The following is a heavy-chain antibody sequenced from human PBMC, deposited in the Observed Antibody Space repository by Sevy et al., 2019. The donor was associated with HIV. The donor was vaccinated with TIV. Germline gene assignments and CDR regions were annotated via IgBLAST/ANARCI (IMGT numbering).Heavy chain of an antibody. Sequence: GGSLRLSCAVSGFSFDSYGMTWVRQAPGKGLEWVSGISGSGTRTYYADSVKGRFIISRDNSKNTLYLQRNSLRRENTAIYYCAKGGGGHYDPDEIGYYFYYYNMDVWGKGTTVTVSS. CDR3: AKGGGGHYDPDEIGYYFYYYNMDV. V-gene: IGHV3-23*01. J-gene: IGHJ6*03. CDR1: GFSFDSYG. CDR2: ISGSGTRT. D-gene: IGHD3-22*01.